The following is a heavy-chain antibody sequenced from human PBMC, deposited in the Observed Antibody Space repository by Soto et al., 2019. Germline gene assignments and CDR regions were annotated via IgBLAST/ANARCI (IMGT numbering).Heavy chain of an antibody. Sequence: KTSETLSLTCTVSGGSISSYYWSWIRQPPGKGLEWIGYIYYSGSTNYNPSLKSRVTISVDTSKNQFSLKLSSVTAADTAVYYCARDTAVRGVFPIWGQGTLVTVSS. CDR1: GGSISSYY. CDR2: IYYSGST. J-gene: IGHJ4*02. CDR3: ARDTAVRGVFPI. D-gene: IGHD3-10*01. V-gene: IGHV4-59*01.